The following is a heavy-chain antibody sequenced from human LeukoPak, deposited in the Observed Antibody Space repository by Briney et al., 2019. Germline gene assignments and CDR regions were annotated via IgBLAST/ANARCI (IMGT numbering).Heavy chain of an antibody. J-gene: IGHJ4*02. Sequence: GPSLRLSCAASGVTNSSLSINWLRQAPGKGLHRVSSISSSSSYIYYADSVTGRFTISRDNAKNSLYLQMNSLRAEDTAVYYCASCSGGSCYLDYWGQGTLVTVSS. CDR1: GVTNSSLS. CDR3: ASCSGGSCYLDY. D-gene: IGHD2-15*01. CDR2: ISSSSSYI. V-gene: IGHV3-21*01.